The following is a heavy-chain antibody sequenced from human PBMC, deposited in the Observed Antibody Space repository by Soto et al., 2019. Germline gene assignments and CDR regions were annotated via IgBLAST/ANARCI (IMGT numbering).Heavy chain of an antibody. D-gene: IGHD4-4*01. Sequence: QVQLVESGGGVVQPGRSLRLSCAASGFTFSSYGMHWVRQAPGKGLEWVAVISYDGSNKYYADSVKGRFTISRDNSKNTLYLQMNSLRAEDTAVYYCAKDDSNYLYYYYYGMDVWGQGTTVTVSS. V-gene: IGHV3-30*18. CDR1: GFTFSSYG. J-gene: IGHJ6*02. CDR3: AKDDSNYLYYYYYGMDV. CDR2: ISYDGSNK.